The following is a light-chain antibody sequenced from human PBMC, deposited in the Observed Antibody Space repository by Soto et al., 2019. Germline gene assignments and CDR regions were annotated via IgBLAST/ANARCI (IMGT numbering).Light chain of an antibody. CDR3: CSFAGGGIFV. Sequence: QSALTQPASVSGSPGQSITISCTGTSNDVGGYDLASWYQHHPGKAPTLIIFEVNKRPSGVSDRFSGSKSGNTASLTISARRTEDEADYSCCSFAGGGIFVFDGGTKVTVL. V-gene: IGLV2-23*02. CDR2: EVN. CDR1: SNDVGGYDL. J-gene: IGLJ3*02.